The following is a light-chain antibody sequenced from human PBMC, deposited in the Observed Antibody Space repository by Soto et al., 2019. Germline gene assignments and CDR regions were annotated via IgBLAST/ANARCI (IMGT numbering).Light chain of an antibody. CDR3: QHYKQCTGSA. CDR1: QSISTW. V-gene: IGKV1-5*03. J-gene: IGKJ2*01. CDR2: KAS. Sequence: DIEMTQSPSTLSASVGDRVTITCRASQSISTWLAWYQQNPGKAPKVLVHKASSLANGLPSRFRGNESETEFTLTISSLQPDELATYYCQHYKQCTGSAFDQGTNLEIK.